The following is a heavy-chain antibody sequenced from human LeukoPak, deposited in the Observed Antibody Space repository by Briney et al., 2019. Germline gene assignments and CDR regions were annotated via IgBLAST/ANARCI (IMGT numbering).Heavy chain of an antibody. J-gene: IGHJ2*01. V-gene: IGHV1-2*04. CDR2: INPNSGGT. CDR3: ARVRPPYGDYASWYFDL. D-gene: IGHD4-17*01. Sequence: ASVKVSCKASGYTFTGYYMHWVRQAPGQGLEWMGWINPNSGGTNYAQKFQGWVTMTRDTSISTAYMELSRLRSDDTAVYYCARVRPPYGDYASWYFDLWGRGTLVTVSS. CDR1: GYTFTGYY.